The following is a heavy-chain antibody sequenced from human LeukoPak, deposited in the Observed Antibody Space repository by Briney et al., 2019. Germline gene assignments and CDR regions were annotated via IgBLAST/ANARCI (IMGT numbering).Heavy chain of an antibody. CDR1: GGSISSYY. CDR3: ARAPATEYYDFWSGYYFLDY. Sequence: PSETLSLTCTVSGGSISSYYWSWIRQPPGKGLKWIGYIYYSGSTNYNPSLKSRVTISVDTSKNQFSLKLSSVTAADTAVYYCARAPATEYYDFWSGYYFLDYWGQGTLVTVSS. CDR2: IYYSGST. J-gene: IGHJ4*02. V-gene: IGHV4-59*01. D-gene: IGHD3-3*01.